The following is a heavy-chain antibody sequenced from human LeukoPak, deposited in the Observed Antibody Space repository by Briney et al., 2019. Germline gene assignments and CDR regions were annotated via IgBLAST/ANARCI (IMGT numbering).Heavy chain of an antibody. CDR3: ASRISSGSYFFDY. V-gene: IGHV3-74*01. CDR1: GFTFSNYW. CDR2: INTDGSST. Sequence: PGGSLRLSCAASGFTFSNYWMFWVRQVPGKGLVWVSRINTDGSSTTYADSVKGRFTISRDNAKNTLYLQMNSLRAEDTAVYYCASRISSGSYFFDYWGQGTLVTVSS. D-gene: IGHD1-26*01. J-gene: IGHJ4*02.